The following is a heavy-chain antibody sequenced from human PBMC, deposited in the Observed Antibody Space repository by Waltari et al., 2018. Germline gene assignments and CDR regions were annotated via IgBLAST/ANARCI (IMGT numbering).Heavy chain of an antibody. J-gene: IGHJ5*02. CDR2: ISSSTTYI. CDR3: AREFGVAARPGGWFDP. Sequence: EVQLVESGGGLVKPGGSLRLSCAASGFTFSSYSMNWVRQAPGQGLEWVSLISSSTTYIYYADSVKGRFTISRDNAKNSLYLQMNSLRAEDTAVYYCAREFGVAARPGGWFDPWGQGTLVTVSS. V-gene: IGHV3-21*01. CDR1: GFTFSSYS. D-gene: IGHD6-6*01.